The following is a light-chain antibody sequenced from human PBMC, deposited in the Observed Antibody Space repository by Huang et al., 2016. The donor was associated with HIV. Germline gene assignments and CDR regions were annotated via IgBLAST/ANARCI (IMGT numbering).Light chain of an antibody. V-gene: IGKV1-39*01. J-gene: IGKJ1*01. CDR2: TTS. Sequence: DIQMTQSPLSLSASVGARVTITCRASQSISSYLNWYQQKPGKAPKVLIYTTSTLQSGVPSRFSGSGSGTDFSLTISSLQPEDFATYYCQQSYRTPWAFGQGTKVEIK. CDR3: QQSYRTPWA. CDR1: QSISSY.